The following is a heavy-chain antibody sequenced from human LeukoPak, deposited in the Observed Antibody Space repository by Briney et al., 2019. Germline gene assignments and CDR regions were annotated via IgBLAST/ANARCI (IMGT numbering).Heavy chain of an antibody. Sequence: PGRSLRLSCSGAGFTFSNYWMGSVRQAPGKGLQWVANIKTDGSETYYVDSVKGRFTISRDNAKNSLYLQMNSLRAEDTAVYYCAGFGSSWSLDYWGQGTLVTVSS. CDR3: AGFGSSWSLDY. J-gene: IGHJ4*02. CDR2: IKTDGSET. CDR1: GFTFSNYW. V-gene: IGHV3-7*01. D-gene: IGHD6-13*01.